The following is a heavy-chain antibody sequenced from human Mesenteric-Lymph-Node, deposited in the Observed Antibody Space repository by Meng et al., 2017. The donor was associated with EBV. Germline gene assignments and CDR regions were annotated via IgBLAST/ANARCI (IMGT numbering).Heavy chain of an antibody. D-gene: IGHD5-12*01. CDR2: ISSSSSGI. V-gene: IGHV3-21*01. Sequence: VGFGGGRVKPGGFRGLSCAASGFAFSSSSMIWVRQVPGKGLEWVSSISSSSSGIYYADSVRGRFTISRDNADNSLYLQMTSLKAEDTAVYYCARGGATYWGQGTLVTVSS. CDR1: GFAFSSSS. CDR3: ARGGATY. J-gene: IGHJ1*01.